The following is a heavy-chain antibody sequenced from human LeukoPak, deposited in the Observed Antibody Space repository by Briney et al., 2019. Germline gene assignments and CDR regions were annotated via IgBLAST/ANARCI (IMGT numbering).Heavy chain of an antibody. D-gene: IGHD3-10*01. J-gene: IGHJ4*02. CDR3: AKNGRDYYGSGSYYSSPSYFDY. CDR1: GFTFSSYA. Sequence: GGSLRLSCAASGFTFSSYAMSWVRQAPGKGLEWVSAISGSGGSTYYADSVKGRFTISRDNSKNTLYLQMNSLRAEDTAVYYCAKNGRDYYGSGSYYSSPSYFDYWGQGTLVTVSS. CDR2: ISGSGGST. V-gene: IGHV3-23*01.